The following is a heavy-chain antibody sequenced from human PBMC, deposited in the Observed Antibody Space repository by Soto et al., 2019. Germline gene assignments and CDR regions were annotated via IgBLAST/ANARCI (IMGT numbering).Heavy chain of an antibody. CDR3: AKGDGDGTTDFDY. V-gene: IGHV3-30*18. Sequence: QVQLVESGGGVVQPGRSLRLSCAASGFTFRTYGMHWVRQAPGKGLEWVALISYDGSKKYDADSVKGRFTISRDNSRNTLYLQMNSLRAEDTAVYHCAKGDGDGTTDFDYWGQGALVTVSS. J-gene: IGHJ4*02. CDR1: GFTFRTYG. CDR2: ISYDGSKK. D-gene: IGHD2-21*01.